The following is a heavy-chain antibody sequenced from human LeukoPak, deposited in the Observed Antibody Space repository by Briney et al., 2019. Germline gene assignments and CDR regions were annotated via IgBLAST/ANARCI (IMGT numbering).Heavy chain of an antibody. V-gene: IGHV3-48*01. CDR3: ARDPYDFWSGYYNYYYYYMDV. J-gene: IGHJ6*03. Sequence: GGSLRLSCAASGFSFRSHGMNWVRQAPGKGLEWVSYISSSSSTIYYADSVKGRFTIFRDNAKNSLYLQMNSLRAEDTAVYYCARDPYDFWSGYYNYYYYYMDVWGKGTTVTVSS. CDR1: GFSFRSHG. D-gene: IGHD3-3*01. CDR2: ISSSSSTI.